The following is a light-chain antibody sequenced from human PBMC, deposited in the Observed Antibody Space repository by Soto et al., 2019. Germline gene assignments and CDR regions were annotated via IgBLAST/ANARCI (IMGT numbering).Light chain of an antibody. CDR3: QQYGSSPGT. CDR2: GAS. V-gene: IGKV3-20*01. Sequence: EIVLTQSSGTLSLSPGERATLSCRASRSVSSSYLAWYQQKPGQAPRLLIYGASSRATGIPDRFSGSGSGTDFTLTISRLEPEDFAVYYCQQYGSSPGTFGQGTKVEIK. J-gene: IGKJ1*01. CDR1: RSVSSSY.